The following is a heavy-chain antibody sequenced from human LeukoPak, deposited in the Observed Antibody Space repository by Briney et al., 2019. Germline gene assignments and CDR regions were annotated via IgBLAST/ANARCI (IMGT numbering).Heavy chain of an antibody. CDR2: ISYDGSNK. CDR3: AKEYCSNSVCHSLDY. V-gene: IGHV3-30*18. Sequence: PGRSLRLSCAASGFTFSSSGMHWVRQAPGKGLEWVAVISYDGSNKYYADPVKGRFTFSRDNSKNTLYLQMNSLRAEDTAVYYCAKEYCSNSVCHSLDYWGQGTLVTVSS. CDR1: GFTFSSSG. J-gene: IGHJ4*02. D-gene: IGHD2-8*01.